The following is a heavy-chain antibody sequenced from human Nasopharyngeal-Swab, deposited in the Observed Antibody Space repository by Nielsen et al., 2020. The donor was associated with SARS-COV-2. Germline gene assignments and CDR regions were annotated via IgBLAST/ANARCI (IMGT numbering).Heavy chain of an antibody. Sequence: RQAPGKALEWRVLFYWNDDKRYNPSLKSRVTITKDTSKNQVVLTMTNMDPVDTATYYCAHRGGYCSSTSCYTAFEFVVEYYFDYWGQGTLVTVSS. CDR3: AHRGGYCSSTSCYTAFEFVVEYYFDY. CDR2: FYWNDDK. J-gene: IGHJ4*02. D-gene: IGHD2-2*02. V-gene: IGHV2-5*01.